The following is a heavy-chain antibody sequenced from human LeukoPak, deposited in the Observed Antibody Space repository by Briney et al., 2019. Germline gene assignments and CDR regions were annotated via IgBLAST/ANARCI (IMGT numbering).Heavy chain of an antibody. D-gene: IGHD6-13*01. CDR1: GFTFSSYE. CDR2: ISSSSSTT. J-gene: IGHJ4*02. V-gene: IGHV3-48*01. CDR3: ARGGPAAGRFDY. Sequence: GGSLRLSCAASGFTFSSYEMNWVRQAPGKGLEWVAYISSSSSTTHYADSVTGRFSISRDNSKNTLYLQMNSLRAEDTAVYYCARGGPAAGRFDYWGQGTLVTVSS.